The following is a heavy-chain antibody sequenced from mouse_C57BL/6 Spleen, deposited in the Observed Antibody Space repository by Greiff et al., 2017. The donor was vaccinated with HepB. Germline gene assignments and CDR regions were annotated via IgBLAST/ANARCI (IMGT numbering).Heavy chain of an antibody. V-gene: IGHV1-82*01. CDR1: GYAFSSSW. Sequence: QVQLQQSGPELVKPGASVKISCKASGYAFSSSWMNWVKQRPGKGLEWIGRIYPGDGDTNYNGKFKGKATLTADKSSSTAYMQLSSRTSEDSAVYFCARPPYGSSPYFDYWGQGTTLTVSS. CDR2: IYPGDGDT. D-gene: IGHD1-1*01. J-gene: IGHJ2*01. CDR3: ARPPYGSSPYFDY.